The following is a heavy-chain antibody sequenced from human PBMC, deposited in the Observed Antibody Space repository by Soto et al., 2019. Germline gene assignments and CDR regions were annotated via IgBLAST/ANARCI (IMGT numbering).Heavy chain of an antibody. V-gene: IGHV4-31*02. CDR2: IYNSGST. J-gene: IGHJ6*02. Sequence: WTWVRQQSGKGLEWIGYIYNSGSTYYNPSLKSRVIISLDTSKSQFSLKLSSVTAADTAVYYCARGVGTHRWKYYYGMDVWGQGTTVTVSS. CDR3: ARGVGTHRWKYYYGMDV. D-gene: IGHD7-27*01.